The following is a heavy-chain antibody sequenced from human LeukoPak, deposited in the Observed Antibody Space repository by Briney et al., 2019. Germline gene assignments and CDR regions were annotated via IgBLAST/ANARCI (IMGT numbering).Heavy chain of an antibody. J-gene: IGHJ4*02. CDR3: ARDLYYYDSSGYPSPFDY. CDR1: GGTFSSYA. Sequence: SVKVSCXASGGTFSSYAISWVRQAPGQGLEWMGRIIPIFGTANYAQKFQGRVTITTDESTSTAYMELSSLRSEDTAVYYCARDLYYYDSSGYPSPFDYWGQGTLVTVSS. D-gene: IGHD3-22*01. V-gene: IGHV1-69*05. CDR2: IIPIFGTA.